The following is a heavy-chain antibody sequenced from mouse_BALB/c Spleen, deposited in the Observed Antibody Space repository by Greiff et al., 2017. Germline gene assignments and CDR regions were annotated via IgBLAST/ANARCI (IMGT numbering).Heavy chain of an antibody. CDR1: GYTFTSYW. D-gene: IGHD1-1*01. CDR2: IYPSDSYT. J-gene: IGHJ4*01. Sequence: QVQLQQPGAELVRPGASVKLSCKASGYTFTSYWINWVKQRPGQGLEWIGNIYPSDSYTNYNQKFKDKATLTVDKSSSTAYMQLSSPTSEDSAVYYCADYYGSSPYAMDYWGQGTSVTVSS. CDR3: ADYYGSSPYAMDY. V-gene: IGHV1-69*02.